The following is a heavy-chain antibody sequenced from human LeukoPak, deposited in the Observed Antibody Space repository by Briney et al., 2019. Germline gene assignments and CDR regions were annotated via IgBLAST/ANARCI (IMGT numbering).Heavy chain of an antibody. CDR2: INPSGGST. J-gene: IGHJ4*02. CDR3: ARDGVGSYSGSYIDY. Sequence: GASVKVSCKASGYTFTSYYMHWVRQAPGQGLEWMGIINPSGGSTSYAQKFQGRVTMTRDTSTSTVYMELSSLRSEDTAVYYCARDGVGSYSGSYIDYWGQATLVTVSS. CDR1: GYTFTSYY. D-gene: IGHD1-26*01. V-gene: IGHV1-46*01.